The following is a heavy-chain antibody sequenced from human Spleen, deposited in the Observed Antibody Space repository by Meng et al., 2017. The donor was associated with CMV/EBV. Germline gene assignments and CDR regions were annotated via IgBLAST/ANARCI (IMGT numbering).Heavy chain of an antibody. D-gene: IGHD3-16*01. CDR3: ARDVPGEVISYGMDV. CDR2: INPSGGST. V-gene: IGHV1-46*01. Sequence: ASVKVSCKASGYTFTSNYIYWVRQAPGQGLEWMGIINPSGGSTSYAQKFQGRVTMTRDTATSTVYVEVSSLRFEDTAVYYCARDVPGEVISYGMDVWGQGTPVTVSS. CDR1: GYTFTSNY. J-gene: IGHJ6*02.